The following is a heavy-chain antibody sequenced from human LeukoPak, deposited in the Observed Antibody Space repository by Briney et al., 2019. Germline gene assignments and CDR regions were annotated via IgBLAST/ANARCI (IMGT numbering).Heavy chain of an antibody. Sequence: GGSLRLSCTGSGFTFGDYAMSWFRQAPGKGLERVGFIRSKAYGGTTEYAASVKGRFTISRDDSKSIAYLQMNSLKTEDTGVYYCTRDDGWSGDYWGQGTLVTVSS. J-gene: IGHJ4*02. CDR3: TRDDGWSGDY. CDR1: GFTFGDYA. D-gene: IGHD6-19*01. CDR2: IRSKAYGGTT. V-gene: IGHV3-49*03.